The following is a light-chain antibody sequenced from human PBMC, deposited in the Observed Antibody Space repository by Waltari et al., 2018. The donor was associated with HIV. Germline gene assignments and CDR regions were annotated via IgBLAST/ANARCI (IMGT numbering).Light chain of an antibody. Sequence: IQMTQSPSSLSASVGDSVPITCQASQDITNYVNWYRQEPGKPPKLLIYDASDLQTGVPSRFSGSGSGTDFTFTINSLQPEDFATYYCQQNDNLPYTFGQGTKVEIK. V-gene: IGKV1-33*01. CDR2: DAS. J-gene: IGKJ2*01. CDR1: QDITNY. CDR3: QQNDNLPYT.